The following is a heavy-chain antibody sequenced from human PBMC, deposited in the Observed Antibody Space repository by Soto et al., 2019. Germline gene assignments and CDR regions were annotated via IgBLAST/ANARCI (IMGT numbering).Heavy chain of an antibody. CDR2: ISGSGGST. CDR3: AKGQRMIVVVITTFGASR. CDR1: GFTFSSYA. J-gene: IGHJ4*02. D-gene: IGHD3-22*01. Sequence: PGGSLRLSCAASGFTFSSYAMSWVRQAPGKGLEWVSAISGSGGSTYYADSVKGRFTISRDNSKNTLYLQMNSLRAEDTAVYYCAKGQRMIVVVITTFGASRWGQGTLGTVSS. V-gene: IGHV3-23*01.